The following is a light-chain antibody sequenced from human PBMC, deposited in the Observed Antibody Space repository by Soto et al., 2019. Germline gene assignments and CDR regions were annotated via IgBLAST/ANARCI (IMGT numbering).Light chain of an antibody. CDR3: SSYTSSNTLV. CDR1: SGDIASYDY. CDR2: EVS. V-gene: IGLV2-14*01. Sequence: QSVLTQPASVSGSPGQSITISCTGTSGDIASYDYVSWYRQPPGKAPKLILYEVSNRPSGISNRFSGSKSGSMASLTISGLQSEDEAEYFCSSYTSSNTLVFGGGTKLTVL. J-gene: IGLJ2*01.